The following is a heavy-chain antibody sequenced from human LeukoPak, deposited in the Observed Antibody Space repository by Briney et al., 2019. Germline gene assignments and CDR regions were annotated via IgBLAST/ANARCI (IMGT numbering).Heavy chain of an antibody. CDR3: ARGNYDFWSGYYFGFDP. V-gene: IGHV4-30-4*08. J-gene: IGHJ5*02. D-gene: IGHD3-3*01. CDR2: IYYSGST. Sequence: SETLSLTCIVSGGSISSGDYYWSWIRQPPGKGLEWIGYIYYSGSTYYNPSLKSRVTISVDTSKNQFSLKLSSVTAADTAVYYCARGNYDFWSGYYFGFDPWGQGTLVTVSS. CDR1: GGSISSGDYY.